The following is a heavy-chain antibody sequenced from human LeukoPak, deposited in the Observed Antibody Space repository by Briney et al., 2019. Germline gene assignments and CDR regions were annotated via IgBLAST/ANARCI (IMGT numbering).Heavy chain of an antibody. Sequence: PGGSLRLSCAASGFTFTSHVMSWVRQTPGKELEWVSAIDGSGRTTYYADSVRGRFIISRDNSKKMLYLQMNSLRAEDTATYYCARESIRSGSLKWFDPWGQGTLVTVSS. V-gene: IGHV3-23*01. D-gene: IGHD3-3*01. J-gene: IGHJ5*02. CDR2: IDGSGRTT. CDR1: GFTFTSHV. CDR3: ARESIRSGSLKWFDP.